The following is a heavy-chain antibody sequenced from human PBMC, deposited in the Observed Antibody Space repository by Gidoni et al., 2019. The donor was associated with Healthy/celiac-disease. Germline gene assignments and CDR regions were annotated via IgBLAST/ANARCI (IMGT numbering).Heavy chain of an antibody. Sequence: QLQLQESGPGLVKPSETLSLTCTVSGGSISSSSYYWGWIRQPPGKGLEWIGSIYYSGSTYYNPSLKSRVTISVDTSKNQFSLKLSSVTAADTAVYYCARRKAAAGTGWFDPWGQGTLVTVSS. D-gene: IGHD6-13*01. CDR3: ARRKAAAGTGWFDP. CDR2: IYYSGST. J-gene: IGHJ5*02. V-gene: IGHV4-39*01. CDR1: GGSISSSSYY.